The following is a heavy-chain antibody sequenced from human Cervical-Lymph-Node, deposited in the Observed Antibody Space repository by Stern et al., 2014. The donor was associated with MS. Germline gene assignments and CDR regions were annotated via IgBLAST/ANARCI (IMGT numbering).Heavy chain of an antibody. CDR3: APPVGEGYNK. CDR2: ISYDGNNQ. D-gene: IGHD1-1*01. J-gene: IGHJ4*02. Sequence: VQLVESGGGVVQPGKSLRLSCAASGFPFSTYAMHWVRQAPGKGLEWLAVISYDGNNQYYIGSVKGRFTISRDNAKNTMYLQMNSLRDEDMAVYYCAPPVGEGYNKWGQGTLVIVSS. V-gene: IGHV3-30-3*01. CDR1: GFPFSTYA.